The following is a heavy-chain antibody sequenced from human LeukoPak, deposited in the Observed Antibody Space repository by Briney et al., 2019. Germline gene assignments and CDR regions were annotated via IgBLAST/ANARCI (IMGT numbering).Heavy chain of an antibody. CDR3: ARDDYGDYAEYFDY. J-gene: IGHJ4*02. V-gene: IGHV1-3*03. D-gene: IGHD4-17*01. Sequence: ASVKVSCKASGYTFTGYYMHWVRQAPGQGLEWMGWINAGNGNTKYSQEFQGRVTIPRDTSASTAYTELSSLRSEDMAVYYCARDDYGDYAEYFDYWGQGTLVTVSS. CDR1: GYTFTGYY. CDR2: INAGNGNT.